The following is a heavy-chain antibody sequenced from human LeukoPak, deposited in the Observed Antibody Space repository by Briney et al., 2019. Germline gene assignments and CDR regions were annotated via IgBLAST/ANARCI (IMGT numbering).Heavy chain of an antibody. CDR1: GFTFSSYA. J-gene: IGHJ2*01. CDR3: AKDSSPYYYDSSGYYPYWYFDL. CDR2: ISGSGGST. V-gene: IGHV3-23*01. Sequence: GGSLRLSCAASGFTFSSYAMSWVRQAPGKGLEWLSAISGSGGSTYCADSVKGRFTISGDNSKNTLYLQMNSLRAEDTAVYYCAKDSSPYYYDSSGYYPYWYFDLWGRGTLVTVSS. D-gene: IGHD3-22*01.